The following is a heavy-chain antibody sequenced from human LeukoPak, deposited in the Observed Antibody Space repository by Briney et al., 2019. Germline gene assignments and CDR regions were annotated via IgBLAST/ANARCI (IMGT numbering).Heavy chain of an antibody. CDR2: INSDGSST. Sequence: GGSLRLSCAASGFTFSSYWMHWVRQAPGKGLVWVSRINSDGSSTSYADSVKGRFTISRDNAKNTLYLQMNSQRAEDTAVYYCAREGDSSGYYTNWFDPWGQGTLVTVSS. CDR1: GFTFSSYW. CDR3: AREGDSSGYYTNWFDP. D-gene: IGHD3-22*01. V-gene: IGHV3-74*01. J-gene: IGHJ5*02.